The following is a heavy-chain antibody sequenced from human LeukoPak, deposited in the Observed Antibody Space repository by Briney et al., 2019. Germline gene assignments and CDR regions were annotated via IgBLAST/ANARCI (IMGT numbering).Heavy chain of an antibody. CDR3: AREKLAVAGPYYFDY. CDR1: GYTFTSYG. D-gene: IGHD6-19*01. Sequence: ASVKVSCKASGYTFTSYGISWVRQAPGQGLERMGWISAYNGNTNYAQKLQGRVTMTTDTSTSTAYMELRSLRSDDTAVYYCAREKLAVAGPYYFDYWGQGTLVTVSS. CDR2: ISAYNGNT. V-gene: IGHV1-18*01. J-gene: IGHJ4*02.